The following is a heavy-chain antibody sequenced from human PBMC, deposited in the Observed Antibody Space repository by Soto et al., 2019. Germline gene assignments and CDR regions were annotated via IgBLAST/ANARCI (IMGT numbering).Heavy chain of an antibody. CDR3: AREHVVSIFRRGQRGSFDY. J-gene: IGHJ4*02. CDR2: ISYDGSNK. CDR1: GFTFSSYA. V-gene: IGHV3-30-3*01. Sequence: GGSLRLSCAASGFTFSSYAMHWVRQAPGKGLEWVAVISYDGSNKYYADSVKGRFTISRDDANNSLFLQMHSLRAEDTAVYYCAREHVVSIFRRGQRGSFDYWSQGTLVTVSS. D-gene: IGHD3-3*01.